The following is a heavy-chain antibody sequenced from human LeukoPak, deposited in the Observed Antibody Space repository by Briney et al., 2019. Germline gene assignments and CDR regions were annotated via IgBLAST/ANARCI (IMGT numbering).Heavy chain of an antibody. J-gene: IGHJ6*02. V-gene: IGHV3-23*01. Sequence: GGSLRLSCAASGFTFSSYAMSWVRQAPGKGLEWVSAISGSGGSTYYADSVKGRFTTSRDNSKNTLYLQMNSLRAEDTAVYYCAKFPTVTDYYGMDVWGQGTTVTVSS. CDR2: ISGSGGST. D-gene: IGHD4-17*01. CDR1: GFTFSSYA. CDR3: AKFPTVTDYYGMDV.